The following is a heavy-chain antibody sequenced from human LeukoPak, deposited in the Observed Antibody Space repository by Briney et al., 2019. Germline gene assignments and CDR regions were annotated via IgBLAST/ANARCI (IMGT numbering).Heavy chain of an antibody. CDR3: AKDTTTVTSQGDY. Sequence: GRSLRLSCAASGFTFSSYGMHWVRQAPGKGLEWVAVISYDGSNKYYADSVKGRFTISRDNSKNTLYLQMNSLRAEDTAVYCCAKDTTTVTSQGDYWGQGTLVTVSS. V-gene: IGHV3-30*18. CDR2: ISYDGSNK. CDR1: GFTFSSYG. D-gene: IGHD4-17*01. J-gene: IGHJ4*02.